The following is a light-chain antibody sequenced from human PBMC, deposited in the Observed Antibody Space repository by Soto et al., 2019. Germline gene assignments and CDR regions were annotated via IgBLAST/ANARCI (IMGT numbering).Light chain of an antibody. CDR3: QHYDISLFP. CDR1: QSVSSN. Sequence: EIALTQSPGTLSVSPGERATLSCRASQSVSSNVAWYQQKPGQAPRLLIYGASSRATGIPDRFSGSGFGTDFTLTISRLEPADFAVYYCQHYDISLFPFGPGTKVAIK. CDR2: GAS. V-gene: IGKV3-20*01. J-gene: IGKJ3*01.